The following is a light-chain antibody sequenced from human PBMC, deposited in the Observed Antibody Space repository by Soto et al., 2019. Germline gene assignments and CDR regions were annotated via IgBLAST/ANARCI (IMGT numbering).Light chain of an antibody. CDR3: QQYNSYSWT. CDR2: VAS. J-gene: IGKJ1*01. Sequence: DIQMTQSPSTLSASVGDRVTITCRASQSISSWLAWYQQKPGKAPKLLIYVASSLESGVPSRFRGSGSGTEFTLTISSLQPDDFATYYCQQYNSYSWTFGQGTKVEIK. CDR1: QSISSW. V-gene: IGKV1-5*01.